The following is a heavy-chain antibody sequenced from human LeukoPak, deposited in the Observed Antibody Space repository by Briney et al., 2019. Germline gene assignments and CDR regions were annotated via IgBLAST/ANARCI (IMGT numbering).Heavy chain of an antibody. CDR2: IYSGGST. J-gene: IGHJ3*02. CDR3: ARGPGPLPRAFDI. V-gene: IGHV3-53*01. Sequence: GGSLRLSCAASGFAFNNYAMSWVRQAPGKGLGWVSVIYSGGSTYYADSVKGRFTISRDNSKNTLYLQMNSLRAEDTAVYYCARGPGPLPRAFDIWGQGTMVTVSS. CDR1: GFAFNNYA.